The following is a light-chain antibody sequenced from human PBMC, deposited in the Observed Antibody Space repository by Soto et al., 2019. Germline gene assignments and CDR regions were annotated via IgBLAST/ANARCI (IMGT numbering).Light chain of an antibody. Sequence: DIQMTQSPSTLSASVGDIVTITCRASQSISSWLAWYQQKPGKAPKLLIYDASSLESGVPSRFSGSGSGTEFTLTISSLQPDDFATYYCQQYNSYLLTFCGGTKVESK. CDR1: QSISSW. V-gene: IGKV1-5*01. J-gene: IGKJ4*01. CDR3: QQYNSYLLT. CDR2: DAS.